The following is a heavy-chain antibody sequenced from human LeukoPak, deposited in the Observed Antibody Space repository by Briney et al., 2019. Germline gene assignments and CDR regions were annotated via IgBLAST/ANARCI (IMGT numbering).Heavy chain of an antibody. CDR3: AMYSSSDAFDI. J-gene: IGHJ3*02. D-gene: IGHD6-6*01. Sequence: GGSLRLSCAASGFTFSSYSMHWVRQAPGKGLVWVSRITSGGSSTIYADSVKGRLTISRDNAKNTLYLQMNSLRAEDTALYYCAMYSSSDAFDIWGQGTMVTVSS. V-gene: IGHV3-74*01. CDR1: GFTFSSYS. CDR2: ITSGGSST.